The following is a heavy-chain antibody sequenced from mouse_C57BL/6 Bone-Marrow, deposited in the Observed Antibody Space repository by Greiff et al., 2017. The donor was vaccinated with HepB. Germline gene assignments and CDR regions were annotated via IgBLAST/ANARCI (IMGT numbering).Heavy chain of an antibody. CDR1: GFSLSTSGMG. D-gene: IGHD2-3*01. Sequence: QVTLKECGPGILQSSQTLSLTCSFSGFSLSTSGMGVSWIRQPSGKGLEWLANIYWDDDKRYNPSLKSRLTISKDTSRNQVFLKITSVDTADTATYYCARRDDGRFAYWGQGTLVTVSA. CDR3: ARRDDGRFAY. CDR2: IYWDDDK. J-gene: IGHJ3*01. V-gene: IGHV8-12*01.